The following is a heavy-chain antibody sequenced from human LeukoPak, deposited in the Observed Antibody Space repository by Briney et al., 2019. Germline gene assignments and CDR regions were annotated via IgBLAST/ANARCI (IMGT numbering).Heavy chain of an antibody. D-gene: IGHD5-18*01. Sequence: SETLSLTCAVYGGSFSGYYWSWIRQPPGEGMEWIGEINHSGSTNYNPSLTSRVTISVDTSKNQFSLKLSSVTAADTAVYYCARGTAMGAFDYWGQGTLVTVSS. CDR1: GGSFSGYY. CDR2: INHSGST. V-gene: IGHV4-34*01. CDR3: ARGTAMGAFDY. J-gene: IGHJ4*02.